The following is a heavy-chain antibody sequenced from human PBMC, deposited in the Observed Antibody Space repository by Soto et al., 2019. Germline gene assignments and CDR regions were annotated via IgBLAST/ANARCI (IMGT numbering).Heavy chain of an antibody. J-gene: IGHJ6*03. V-gene: IGHV4-59*08. CDR2: IYYSGST. CDR1: GGSISSYY. CDR3: ARHVSPPPGRTAAGYYYYYMDV. Sequence: PSETLSLTCTVSGGSISSYYWSWIRQPPGKGLEWIGYIYYSGSTNYNPSLKSRVTISVDTSKNQFSLRLSSVTAADTAVYYCARHVSPPPGRTAAGYYYYYMDVWGKGTTVTVSS. D-gene: IGHD6-13*01.